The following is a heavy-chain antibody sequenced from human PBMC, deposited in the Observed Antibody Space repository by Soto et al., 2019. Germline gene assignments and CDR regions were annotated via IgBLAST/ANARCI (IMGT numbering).Heavy chain of an antibody. Sequence: QVQLVQSGAEVKKPGSSVKVSCTASGGTFSSYAISWVRQAPGQGLEWMGGIIPIFGTANYAQKFQGRVTITADESTSTAYMELSSLRSEDTAVYYCARAGEQQLVRWWFDPWGQGTLVTVSS. J-gene: IGHJ5*02. V-gene: IGHV1-69*01. D-gene: IGHD6-13*01. CDR2: IIPIFGTA. CDR1: GGTFSSYA. CDR3: ARAGEQQLVRWWFDP.